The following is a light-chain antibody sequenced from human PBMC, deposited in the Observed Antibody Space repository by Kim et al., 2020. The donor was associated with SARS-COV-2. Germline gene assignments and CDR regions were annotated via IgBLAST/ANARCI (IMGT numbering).Light chain of an antibody. CDR2: GAS. CDR3: QQYNNWWPWT. V-gene: IGKV3-15*01. CDR1: QSVSSY. J-gene: IGKJ1*01. Sequence: ERVLTQSPATLSVSPGERATLSCRASQSVSSYLAWYQQKPGQAPRLLIYGASTRATGIPARFSGSGSGTEFTLTISSLQSEDFAVYYCQQYNNWWPWTFGQGTKVDIK.